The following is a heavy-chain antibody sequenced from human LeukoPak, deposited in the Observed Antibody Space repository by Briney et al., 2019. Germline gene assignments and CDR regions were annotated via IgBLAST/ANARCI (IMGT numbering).Heavy chain of an antibody. D-gene: IGHD3/OR15-3a*01. CDR1: GYSFISYW. Sequence: GESLKISCKGSGYSFISYWIGWVRQMPGKGLEWMGIIYPGDSDTRYSPSFQGQVTISADKSISTAYLQWSSLKASDTAMYYCAGGALRSTLWTHFDSCGRGTLVTVSS. CDR3: AGGALRSTLWTHFDS. V-gene: IGHV5-51*01. CDR2: IYPGDSDT. J-gene: IGHJ4*02.